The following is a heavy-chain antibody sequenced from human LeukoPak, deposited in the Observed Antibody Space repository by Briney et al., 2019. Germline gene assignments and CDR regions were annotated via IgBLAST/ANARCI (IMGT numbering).Heavy chain of an antibody. CDR3: ARGLRDGYNPYDY. V-gene: IGHV3-21*01. Sequence: GGSLRLSCAASGFTFSSYSMNWVRQAPGKGLEWVSSISSSSSYIYYADSVKGRFTISRDNAKNSLYLQTNSLRAEDTAVYYCARGLRDGYNPYDYWGQGTLVTVSS. D-gene: IGHD5-24*01. CDR2: ISSSSSYI. CDR1: GFTFSSYS. J-gene: IGHJ4*02.